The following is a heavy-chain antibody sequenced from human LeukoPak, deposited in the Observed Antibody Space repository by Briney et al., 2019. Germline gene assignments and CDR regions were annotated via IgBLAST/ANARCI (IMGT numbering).Heavy chain of an antibody. D-gene: IGHD2-15*01. CDR3: AKEEDIVTVEGLFDY. CDR2: ISGSGGST. CDR1: GFTFSSYA. J-gene: IGHJ4*02. V-gene: IGHV3-23*01. Sequence: GGSLRLSCAASGFTFSSYAMSWVRQAPGKGLEWVSAISGSGGSTYYADSVKGRFTISRDNPKNTLYLQMNSLRAEDTAVYYCAKEEDIVTVEGLFDYWGQGTLVTVSS.